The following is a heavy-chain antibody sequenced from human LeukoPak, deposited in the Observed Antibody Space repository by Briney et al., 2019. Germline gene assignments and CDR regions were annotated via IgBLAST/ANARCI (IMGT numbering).Heavy chain of an antibody. D-gene: IGHD3-3*01. CDR2: INTNTGNP. CDR3: ARTYDFWSGRRPYYYYGMDV. CDR1: GYTFTSYA. V-gene: IGHV7-4-1*02. J-gene: IGHJ6*02. Sequence: ASVKVSCNASGYTFTSYAMNWVRQAPGQGLEWMGWINTNTGNPTYAQGFTGRFVFSLDTSVSTAYLQISSLKAEDTAVYYCARTYDFWSGRRPYYYYGMDVWGQGTTVTVSS.